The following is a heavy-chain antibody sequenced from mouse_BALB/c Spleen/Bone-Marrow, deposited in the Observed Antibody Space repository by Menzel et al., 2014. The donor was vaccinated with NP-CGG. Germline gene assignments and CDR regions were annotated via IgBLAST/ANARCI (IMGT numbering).Heavy chain of an antibody. Sequence: VQLKDSGTVLARPGASVKMSCKASGYTFXSYWMHWVKQRPGQGLEWIGAIYPGNSDTSYNQKFKGKAKLTAVTSTSTAYMELSSLTNEDSAVYYCTRWNYYGSSYDYWGQGTTLTVSS. V-gene: IGHV1-5*01. CDR3: TRWNYYGSSYDY. J-gene: IGHJ2*01. CDR1: GYTFXSYW. CDR2: IYPGNSDT. D-gene: IGHD1-1*01.